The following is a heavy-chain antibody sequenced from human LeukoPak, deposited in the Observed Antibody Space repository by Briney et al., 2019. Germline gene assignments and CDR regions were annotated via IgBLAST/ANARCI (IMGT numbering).Heavy chain of an antibody. V-gene: IGHV1-2*02. D-gene: IGHD1-26*01. J-gene: IGHJ3*02. CDR2: INPNSGGT. CDR1: GCTFTGYY. Sequence: ASVKVSCKASGCTFTGYYMHWVRQAPGQGLEWMGWINPNSGGTNYAQKFRGRVTMTRDTSISTAYMELSRLRSDDTAVYYCARAARRELLNAFDIWGQGTMVTVSS. CDR3: ARAARRELLNAFDI.